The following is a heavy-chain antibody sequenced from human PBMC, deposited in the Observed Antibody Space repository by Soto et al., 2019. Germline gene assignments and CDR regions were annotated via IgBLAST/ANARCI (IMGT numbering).Heavy chain of an antibody. CDR2: ISYSGNT. V-gene: IGHV4-59*01. Sequence: SETLSLTYTVSGGSISNFYWSWIRQPPGKGLEWIGYISYSGNTNYNPSLKSRVSISVDTSKNQLSLNLTSVTAADTAVYYCARARMVLSRSYFDSWGQGTPVTVSS. D-gene: IGHD2-8*01. CDR1: GGSISNFY. CDR3: ARARMVLSRSYFDS. J-gene: IGHJ4*02.